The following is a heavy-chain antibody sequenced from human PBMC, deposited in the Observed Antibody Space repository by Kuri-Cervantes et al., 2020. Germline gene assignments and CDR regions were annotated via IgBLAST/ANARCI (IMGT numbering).Heavy chain of an antibody. CDR3: ARAYYDSSGYHAFDI. CDR1: SGSVTGTVYN. J-gene: IGHJ3*02. V-gene: IGHV4-39*07. D-gene: IGHD3-22*01. Sequence: GSLRLSCTVSSGSVTGTVYNWAWIRQSPGKGLEWIASFYHSGSTYYNPSLKSRVTISVDTSKNQFSLKLSSVTAADTAVYYCARAYYDSSGYHAFDIWGQGTMVTVSS. CDR2: FYHSGST.